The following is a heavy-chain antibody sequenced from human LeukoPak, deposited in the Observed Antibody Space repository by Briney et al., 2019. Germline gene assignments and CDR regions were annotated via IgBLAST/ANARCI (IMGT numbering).Heavy chain of an antibody. CDR3: ARQRRVRGAKEVYYYYYYYMDV. J-gene: IGHJ6*03. D-gene: IGHD3-10*01. Sequence: PSETLSLTCTVSGGSISSYYWSWIRQPPGKGLEWIGEINHSGSTNYNPSLKSRVTISVGTSKNQFSLKLSSVTAADTAVYYCARQRRVRGAKEVYYYYYYYMDVWGKGTTVTISS. CDR2: INHSGST. V-gene: IGHV4-34*01. CDR1: GGSISSYY.